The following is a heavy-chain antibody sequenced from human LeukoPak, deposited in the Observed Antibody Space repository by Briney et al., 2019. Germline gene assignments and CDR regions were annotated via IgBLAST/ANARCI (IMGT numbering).Heavy chain of an antibody. CDR3: ARHLKRYFDWSLFDY. J-gene: IGHJ4*02. Sequence: SETLSLTCTVSGGSISSYYWSWIRQPPGKGPEWIGYIYYSGSTNYNPSLKSRVTISVDTSKNQFSLKLSSVTAADTAVYYCARHLKRYFDWSLFDYWGQGTLVTVSS. V-gene: IGHV4-59*08. CDR2: IYYSGST. CDR1: GGSISSYY. D-gene: IGHD3-9*01.